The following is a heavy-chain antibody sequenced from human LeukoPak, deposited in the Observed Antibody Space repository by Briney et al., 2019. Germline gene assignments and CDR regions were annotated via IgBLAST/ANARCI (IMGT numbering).Heavy chain of an antibody. CDR2: IYYSGST. D-gene: IGHD3-10*01. CDR1: GGSISSYY. CDR3: ARYSGSHYNWFDP. V-gene: IGHV4-59*01. Sequence: PSETLSLTCTVSGGSISSYYWSWIRQPPGKGLEWIGYIYYSGSTNYNPSLKSRVTISVDTSKNQFSLKLSSVTAADTAVYYCARYSGSHYNWFDPWGQGTLVTVSS. J-gene: IGHJ5*02.